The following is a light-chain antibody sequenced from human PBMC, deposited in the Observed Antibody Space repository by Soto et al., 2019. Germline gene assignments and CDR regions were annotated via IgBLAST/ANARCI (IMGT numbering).Light chain of an antibody. CDR3: QLYGSSPYT. CDR1: QCVSSSY. V-gene: IGKV3-20*01. J-gene: IGKJ2*01. CDR2: DAS. Sequence: EIVLTQSPGTLSLSPGDRATLSCRASQCVSSSYLAWYQQKPGQAPRLLIYDASSRATGIPDRFSGSGSGTDFTLTISRLEPEDFAVYYCQLYGSSPYTFGQGTKLEIK.